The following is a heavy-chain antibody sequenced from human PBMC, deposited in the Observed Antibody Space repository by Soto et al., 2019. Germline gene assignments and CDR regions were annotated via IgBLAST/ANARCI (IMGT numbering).Heavy chain of an antibody. CDR2: ISYDGSNK. V-gene: IGHV3-30*18. J-gene: IGHJ6*02. Sequence: QVQLVESGGGVVQPGRSLRLSCAASGFTFSSYGMHWVRQAPGKGLEWVAVISYDGSNKYYADSVKGRFTISRDNSKNPLYLQMNSLRAEDTAVYYCAKGRACSSTSCYYYYYGMDVWGQGTTVTVSS. CDR3: AKGRACSSTSCYYYYYGMDV. D-gene: IGHD2-2*01. CDR1: GFTFSSYG.